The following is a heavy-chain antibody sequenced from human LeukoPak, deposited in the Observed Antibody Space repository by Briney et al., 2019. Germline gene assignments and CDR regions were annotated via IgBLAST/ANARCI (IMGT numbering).Heavy chain of an antibody. CDR1: GGSISSYY. CDR3: ARAGSGWPYYFDY. Sequence: SETLSLTCTVSGGSISSYYWSWIRQPPGKGLEWIGYIYYSGSTNYNPSLKSRVTISVDTSKNQFSLKLSSVTAADTAVYYCARAGSGWPYYFDYWGQGTLVTVSS. V-gene: IGHV4-59*08. CDR2: IYYSGST. J-gene: IGHJ4*02. D-gene: IGHD6-19*01.